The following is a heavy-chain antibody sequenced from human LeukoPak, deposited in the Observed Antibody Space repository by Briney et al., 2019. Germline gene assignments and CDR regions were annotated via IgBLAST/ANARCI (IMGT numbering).Heavy chain of an antibody. CDR1: GFPFSSYW. CDR2: IKEDGSQK. Sequence: GGSLRLSCVASGFPFSSYWMSWVRQTPGKGLEWVANIKEDGSQKNYVDSVRGRFTISRDNAKNSLYLQMNSLRAEDTAVYYCARDGFSSAINFWGQGTLVTVSS. V-gene: IGHV3-7*01. CDR3: ARDGFSSAINF. D-gene: IGHD2-21*02. J-gene: IGHJ4*02.